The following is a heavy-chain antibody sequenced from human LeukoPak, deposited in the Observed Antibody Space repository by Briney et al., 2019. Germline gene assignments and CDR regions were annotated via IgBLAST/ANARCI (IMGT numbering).Heavy chain of an antibody. CDR2: IKQDGSEK. V-gene: IGHV3-7*01. CDR3: ARVVPAAMWDYYYYGMDV. D-gene: IGHD2-2*01. Sequence: GGSLRLSCAASGFTFSLYWMNWVRRAPGKGLEWVANIKQDGSEKNYVDSVKGRFTISRDNSKNTLYLQMNSLRAEDTAVYYCARVVPAAMWDYYYYGMDVWGQGTTVTVSS. CDR1: GFTFSLYW. J-gene: IGHJ6*02.